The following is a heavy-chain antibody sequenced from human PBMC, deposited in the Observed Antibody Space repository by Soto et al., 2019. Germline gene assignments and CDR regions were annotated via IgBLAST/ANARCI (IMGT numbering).Heavy chain of an antibody. V-gene: IGHV4-39*01. CDR1: GGSISSSSYY. CDR3: ARTYYDFWSGYLNWFDP. Sequence: SETLSLTCTVSGGSISSSSYYWGWIRQPPGKGLEWIGSIYYSGSTYYNPSLKSRVTISVDTSKNQFSLKLSSVTAADTAVYYCARTYYDFWSGYLNWFDPWGQGTLVTVSS. J-gene: IGHJ5*02. D-gene: IGHD3-3*01. CDR2: IYYSGST.